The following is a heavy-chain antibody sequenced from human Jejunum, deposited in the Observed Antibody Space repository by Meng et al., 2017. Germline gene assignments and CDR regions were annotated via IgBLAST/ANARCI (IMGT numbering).Heavy chain of an antibody. D-gene: IGHD3-10*02. J-gene: IGHJ2*01. CDR3: ARADYVRYFDL. Sequence: QVQRQASGPGLVKPSETLSLTCAVSGGSIESNNCWTWIRQPPGQGLEWIGEVYHSGSTHYNPSLQSRVTISIDNSKNRFSLSLNSVTAADTAIYYCARADYVRYFDLWGRGTLVTVSS. CDR1: GGSIESNNC. CDR2: VYHSGST. V-gene: IGHV4-4*02.